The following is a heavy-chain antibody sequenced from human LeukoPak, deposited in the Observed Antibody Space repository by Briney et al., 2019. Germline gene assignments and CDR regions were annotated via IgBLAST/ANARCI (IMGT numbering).Heavy chain of an antibody. CDR3: ARRYSSSWYFDY. Sequence: GGSLRLSCAASGFTFNSYWMYWVRQAPGKGLVWVSRINSDGSNTNYADSVKGRFTISRDNAQNTLYLQTNSLRTEDTAVYYCARRYSSSWYFDYWGQGTLVTVSS. J-gene: IGHJ4*02. V-gene: IGHV3-74*01. CDR2: INSDGSNT. D-gene: IGHD6-13*01. CDR1: GFTFNSYW.